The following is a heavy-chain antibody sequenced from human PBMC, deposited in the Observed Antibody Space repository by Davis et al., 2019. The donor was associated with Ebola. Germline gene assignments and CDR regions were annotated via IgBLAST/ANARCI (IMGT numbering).Heavy chain of an antibody. Sequence: PSETLSPTCTVSSVSLSSHYCSWIRQPPGKRLEWIGSIYYTGSAYYNSSLASRATISVDTSKNQFSLKLTSVTAADTAMYYCSERGSSVWGQGTLVTVSS. CDR2: IYYTGSA. D-gene: IGHD3-10*01. CDR3: SERGSSV. CDR1: SVSLSSHY. V-gene: IGHV4-59*03. J-gene: IGHJ4*02.